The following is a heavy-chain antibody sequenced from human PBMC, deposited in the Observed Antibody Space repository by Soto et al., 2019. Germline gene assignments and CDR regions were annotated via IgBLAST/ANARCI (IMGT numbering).Heavy chain of an antibody. Sequence: GESLKISCQASGFTFSYYWIGWVRQMPGKGLEWMGIIYPDDSDARYNPSFQGRVTMSADKSNSTAYLQWSSLKASDTAIYYCARRGREAFYSSIDVWGQGTTVTVSS. CDR2: IYPDDSDA. CDR1: GFTFSYYW. V-gene: IGHV5-51*01. J-gene: IGHJ6*02. D-gene: IGHD2-15*01. CDR3: ARRGREAFYSSIDV.